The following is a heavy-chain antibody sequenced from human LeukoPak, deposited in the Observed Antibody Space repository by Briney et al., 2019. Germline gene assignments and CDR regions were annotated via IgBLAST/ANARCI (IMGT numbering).Heavy chain of an antibody. J-gene: IGHJ3*02. CDR2: IIPIFGTA. Sequence: GASVKVSCKASGGTFSSYAISWVRQAPGQGLEWMGGIIPIFGTANYAQKFQGRVTITADESTSTAYMELSRMRSEETAGYYCARDGSPDSFYIWGQGTMVTVSS. CDR3: ARDGSPDSFYI. V-gene: IGHV1-69*13. CDR1: GGTFSSYA.